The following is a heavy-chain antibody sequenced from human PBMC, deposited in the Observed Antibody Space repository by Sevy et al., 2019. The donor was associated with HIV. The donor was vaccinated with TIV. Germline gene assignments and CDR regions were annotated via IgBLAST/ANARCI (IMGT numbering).Heavy chain of an antibody. D-gene: IGHD3-10*01. CDR3: ARVVMVRGVPSYYYYGMDV. Sequence: GGSLRLSCAASGFTFSSYWMSWVRQAPGKGLEWVANIKQDGSEKYYVDSVKGRFTISRDNAKNSLYLQRNSLRAEDTAVYYCARVVMVRGVPSYYYYGMDVWGQGTTVTVSS. CDR2: IKQDGSEK. J-gene: IGHJ6*02. V-gene: IGHV3-7*01. CDR1: GFTFSSYW.